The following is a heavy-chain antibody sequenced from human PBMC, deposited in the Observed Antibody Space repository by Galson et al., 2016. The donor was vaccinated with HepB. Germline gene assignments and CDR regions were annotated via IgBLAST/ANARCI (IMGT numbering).Heavy chain of an antibody. CDR3: VKDRGGYSGYVTN. CDR1: RFNFSDYY. V-gene: IGHV3-11*01. CDR2: IGFSASTK. J-gene: IGHJ4*02. D-gene: IGHD5-12*01. Sequence: SLRLSCAASRFNFSDYYMSWIRQAPGKGLEWVSNIGFSASTKYYADSVEGRFTISRDNAKNSLFLQMNSLSPEDTALYYCVKDRGGYSGYVTNWGQGTLVTVSS.